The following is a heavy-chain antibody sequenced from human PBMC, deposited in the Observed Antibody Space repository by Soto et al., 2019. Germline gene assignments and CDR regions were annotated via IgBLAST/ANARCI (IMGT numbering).Heavy chain of an antibody. V-gene: IGHV4-31*03. CDR3: APYSTTVRARDWFAP. J-gene: IGHJ5*02. CDR2: IYYSGST. CDR1: GGSISSGGYY. Sequence: SETLSLTCTVSGGSISSGGYYWSWIRQHPGKGLEWIGYIYYSGSTYYNPSLKSRVTISVDTSKNQFSLKLSSVTAADTAVYYCAPYSTTVRARDWFAPWGQETLVTVSS. D-gene: IGHD4-17*01.